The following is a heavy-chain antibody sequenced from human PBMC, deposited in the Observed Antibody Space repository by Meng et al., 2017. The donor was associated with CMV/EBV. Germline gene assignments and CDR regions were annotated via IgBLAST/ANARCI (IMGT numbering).Heavy chain of an antibody. CDR3: ARESPIGVDI. CDR1: GFTFSSYS. CDR2: ISSSSSTI. D-gene: IGHD2/OR15-2a*01. V-gene: IGHV3-48*04. Sequence: GESLKISCAASGFTFSSYSMNWVRQAPGKGLEWVSYISSSSSTIYYADSVKGRFTISRDNAKNSLYLQMNSLRPEDTAVYYCARESPIGVDIWGQGTMVTVSS. J-gene: IGHJ3*02.